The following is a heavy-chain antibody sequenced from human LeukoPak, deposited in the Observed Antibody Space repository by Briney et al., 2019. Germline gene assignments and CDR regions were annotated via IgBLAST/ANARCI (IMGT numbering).Heavy chain of an antibody. J-gene: IGHJ4*02. Sequence: GGSLRLSCAASGFAFNSYVMTWVRQAPGKGLDWFSAISGSGDSTYYADSVKGRFTISRDSSRSTMYLQMTSLTAEDTAVYYCAKVEGSCFDYWGQGTLVTVSS. CDR1: GFAFNSYV. V-gene: IGHV3-23*01. CDR2: ISGSGDST. CDR3: AKVEGSCFDY. D-gene: IGHD6-13*01.